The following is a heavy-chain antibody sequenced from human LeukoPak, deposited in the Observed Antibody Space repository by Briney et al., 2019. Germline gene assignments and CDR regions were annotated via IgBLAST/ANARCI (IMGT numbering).Heavy chain of an antibody. V-gene: IGHV3-9*01. J-gene: IGHJ4*02. D-gene: IGHD3-22*01. CDR1: GFTFDDYA. Sequence: GGSLRLSCAASGFTFDDYAMHWVRQAPGKGLEWVSGISWNSGSIGYADSVKGRFTISRDNAKNSLYLQMNSLGAEDTALYYCAKDLSRAGYYDSSNILGYFDYWGRGTLVTVSS. CDR3: AKDLSRAGYYDSSNILGYFDY. CDR2: ISWNSGSI.